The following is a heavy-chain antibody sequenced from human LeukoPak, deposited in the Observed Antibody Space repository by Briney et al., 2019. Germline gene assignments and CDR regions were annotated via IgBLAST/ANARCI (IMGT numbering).Heavy chain of an antibody. CDR3: ARAERGYRFPLS. CDR2: ISAYNGNT. J-gene: IGHJ4*02. CDR1: GYTFTSYG. Sequence: ASVKVSCMASGYTFTSYGISWVRQAPGQGIEWMGWISAYNGNTNYAQKLQGRVTMTTDTSTSTAYMELRSLRSDDTAVYYCARAERGYRFPLSWGQGTLVTVSS. V-gene: IGHV1-18*01. D-gene: IGHD5-18*01.